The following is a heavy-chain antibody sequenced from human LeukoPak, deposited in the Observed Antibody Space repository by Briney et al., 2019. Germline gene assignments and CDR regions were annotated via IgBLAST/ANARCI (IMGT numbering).Heavy chain of an antibody. V-gene: IGHV3-74*01. CDR2: INGDGKDT. CDR1: GFILSTYW. D-gene: IGHD6-19*01. J-gene: IGHJ4*02. Sequence: GGSLRLSCAASGFILSTYWMHWVRQVPGKGLLWVSRINGDGKDTPYADSVKGRFTISRDNAKNMLYLQMNSLRVEDTGVYYCARGSSSGWPDCFDHWGQGTLVTVSS. CDR3: ARGSSSGWPDCFDH.